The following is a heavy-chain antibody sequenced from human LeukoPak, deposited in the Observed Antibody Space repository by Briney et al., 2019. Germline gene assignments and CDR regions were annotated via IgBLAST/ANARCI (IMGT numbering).Heavy chain of an antibody. Sequence: TSETLSLTCTVSGDSINTNNHWAWIRQPAGKGLEWIGRHHNSGSTNYNPSLQSRVTISVDTSKNQFSLKMTSATAADTAVYFCARDPLRSSFDPWGQGILVTVSS. CDR1: GDSINTNN. J-gene: IGHJ5*02. V-gene: IGHV4-4*07. CDR3: ARDPLRSSFDP. CDR2: HHNSGST. D-gene: IGHD6-13*01.